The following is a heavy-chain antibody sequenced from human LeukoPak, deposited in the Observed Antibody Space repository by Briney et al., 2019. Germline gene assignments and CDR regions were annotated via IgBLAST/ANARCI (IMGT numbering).Heavy chain of an antibody. Sequence: ASVTVSCTASGYTFTNYAMNWVRQAPGQGLEWMGWINTNTGNPTYAQGFTGRFVFSLDTSVSTAYLQISSLKAEDTAVYYCARQYCSGSICYYDYWGQGTLVTVSS. V-gene: IGHV7-4-1*02. J-gene: IGHJ4*02. CDR1: GYTFTNYA. CDR3: ARQYCSGSICYYDY. CDR2: INTNTGNP. D-gene: IGHD2-15*01.